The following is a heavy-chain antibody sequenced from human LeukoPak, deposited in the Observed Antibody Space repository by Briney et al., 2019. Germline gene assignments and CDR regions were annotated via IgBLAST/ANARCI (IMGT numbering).Heavy chain of an antibody. Sequence: GRSLRLSCAASGFTFDDYAMHWVRQAPGKGLEGVSGISWNSGSIGYADSVKGRFTISRDNAKNSLYLQMNSLRAEDMALYYCAKEMGRDGYSHDAFDFWGQGTMVTVSS. CDR1: GFTFDDYA. CDR2: ISWNSGSI. V-gene: IGHV3-9*03. D-gene: IGHD5-24*01. J-gene: IGHJ3*01. CDR3: AKEMGRDGYSHDAFDF.